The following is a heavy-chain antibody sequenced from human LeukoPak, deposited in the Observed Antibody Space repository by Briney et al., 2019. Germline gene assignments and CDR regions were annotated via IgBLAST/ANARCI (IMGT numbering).Heavy chain of an antibody. V-gene: IGHV4-34*01. D-gene: IGHD3-10*01. Sequence: SETLSLTCAVYGGSFSGYYWSWIRQPPGKGLEWIGEINHSGSTNYNPSLKSRVTISVDTSKNQFSLKLSSVTAADTAVYYCALYYYGSGSYYLDAFDIWGQGTMVTVSS. CDR1: GGSFSGYY. CDR2: INHSGST. J-gene: IGHJ3*02. CDR3: ALYYYGSGSYYLDAFDI.